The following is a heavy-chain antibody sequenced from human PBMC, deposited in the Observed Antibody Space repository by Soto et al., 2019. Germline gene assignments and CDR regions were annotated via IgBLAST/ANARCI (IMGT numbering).Heavy chain of an antibody. CDR3: ARGWEGYYDSSGY. Sequence: QVQLVESGGGVVQPGRSLRLSCAASGFTFSNYGMHWVRQAPGKGLEWVAIIWYDGSNKYYADSVKGRFTISRDNSKNTLYLQMNSLRAEDTAVYYCARGWEGYYDSSGYWGQGTLVTVSS. D-gene: IGHD3-22*01. CDR1: GFTFSNYG. J-gene: IGHJ4*02. V-gene: IGHV3-33*01. CDR2: IWYDGSNK.